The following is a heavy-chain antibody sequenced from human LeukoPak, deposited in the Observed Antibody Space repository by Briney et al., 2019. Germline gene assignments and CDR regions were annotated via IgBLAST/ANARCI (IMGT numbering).Heavy chain of an antibody. CDR2: ISGSGGST. D-gene: IGHD4-17*01. J-gene: IGHJ6*03. V-gene: IGHV3-23*01. Sequence: GGSLRLSCAASGYTFSSYAMSWVRQAPGKGLEWVSAISGSGGSTYYADSVKGRFTISRDNSKNTLYLQMNSLRAEDTAVYYCAKGDYADYYYYYMDVWGKGTTVTVSS. CDR1: GYTFSSYA. CDR3: AKGDYADYYYYYMDV.